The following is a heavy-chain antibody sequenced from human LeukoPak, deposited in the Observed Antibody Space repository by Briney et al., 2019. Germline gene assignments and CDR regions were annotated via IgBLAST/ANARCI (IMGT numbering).Heavy chain of an antibody. J-gene: IGHJ4*02. V-gene: IGHV3-30-3*01. CDR1: GFTFSSYA. CDR3: ARDRSSGWFTQYYFDY. D-gene: IGHD6-19*01. Sequence: GGSLRLSCAASGFTFSSYAMHWVRQAPGKGLEWVAVISYDGSNKYYADSVKGRFTISRDNSKNTLYPQMNSLRAEDTAVYYCARDRSSGWFTQYYFDYWGQGTLVTVSS. CDR2: ISYDGSNK.